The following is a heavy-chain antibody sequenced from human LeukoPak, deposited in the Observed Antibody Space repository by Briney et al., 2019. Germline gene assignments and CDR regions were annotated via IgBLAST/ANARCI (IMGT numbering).Heavy chain of an antibody. V-gene: IGHV4-39*07. CDR3: ARGITMNRNFDY. D-gene: IGHD3-22*01. CDR1: GGSISSSSYY. J-gene: IGHJ4*02. CDR2: INHSGST. Sequence: SETLSLTCTVSGGSISSSSYYWSWIRQPPGKGLEWIGEINHSGSTNYNPSLKSRVTISVDTSKNQFSLKLSSVTAADTAVYYCARGITMNRNFDYWGQGTLVTVSS.